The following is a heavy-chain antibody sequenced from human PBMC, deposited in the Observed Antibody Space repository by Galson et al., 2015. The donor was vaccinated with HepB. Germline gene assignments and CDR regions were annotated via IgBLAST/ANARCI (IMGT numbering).Heavy chain of an antibody. CDR3: AKDGHPYSSSWYYFDY. J-gene: IGHJ4*02. CDR2: ISYDGGNK. Sequence: SLRLSCAASGFSFRSYGMHWVRQAPGKGLEWVAVISYDGGNKYYADSVKGRFTISRDNSKNTLYLQVNSLRAEDTAVYYCAKDGHPYSSSWYYFDYWGQGALVTVSS. V-gene: IGHV3-30*18. D-gene: IGHD6-13*01. CDR1: GFSFRSYG.